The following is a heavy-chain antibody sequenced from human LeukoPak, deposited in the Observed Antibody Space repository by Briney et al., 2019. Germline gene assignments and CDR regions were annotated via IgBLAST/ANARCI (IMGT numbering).Heavy chain of an antibody. CDR2: IYTSGST. CDR3: AREIEMYYDFWSGYYPLMDV. Sequence: SETLSLTCTVSGGSISSGSYYWRWIRQPAGKGLEWIGRIYTSGSTNYNPSLKSRVTISVDTSKNQFSLKLSSVTAADTAVYYCAREIEMYYDFWSGYYPLMDVWGKGATVTVSS. CDR1: GGSISSGSYY. D-gene: IGHD3-3*01. V-gene: IGHV4-61*02. J-gene: IGHJ6*04.